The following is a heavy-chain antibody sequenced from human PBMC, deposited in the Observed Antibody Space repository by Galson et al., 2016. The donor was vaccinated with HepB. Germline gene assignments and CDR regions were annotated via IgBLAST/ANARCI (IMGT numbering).Heavy chain of an antibody. V-gene: IGHV4-39*01. Sequence: SETLSLTCTVSGGSISRSSYYWGWIRQPPGKGLEWIGSKYYSGSTYFNPSLKSRVTISVDTSKNQFSLKLSSVTAADTAVYYCARRVADDSGKWMFYFDYWGRGTLVTVPS. D-gene: IGHD3-10*01. CDR2: KYYSGST. J-gene: IGHJ4*02. CDR3: ARRVADDSGKWMFYFDY. CDR1: GGSISRSSYY.